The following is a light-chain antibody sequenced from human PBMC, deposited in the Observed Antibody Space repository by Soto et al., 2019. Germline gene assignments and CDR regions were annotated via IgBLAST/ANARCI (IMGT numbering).Light chain of an antibody. V-gene: IGKV3-20*01. CDR3: QQYDT. J-gene: IGKJ2*01. CDR2: GAS. CDR1: QTINSTD. Sequence: EIVLTQSPGTLSLSPGERATLSCRASQTINSTDLAWYQQRPGLAPRLLIYGASSRATGIPDRFTGSGSGTDFTLTISRLEPEDFAVYYCQQYDTFGQGTKLEIK.